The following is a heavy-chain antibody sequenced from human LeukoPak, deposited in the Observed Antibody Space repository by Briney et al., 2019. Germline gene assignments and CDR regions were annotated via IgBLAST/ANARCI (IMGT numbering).Heavy chain of an antibody. CDR3: AKDRDIILMGQGMDV. V-gene: IGHV3-23*01. Sequence: GGSLRLSCAASGFTFSSYAMSWLRQAPGKGLEWVSAISGSGGSTYYADSVKGRFTISRDNSKNTLYLQMNSLRAEDTAVYYCAKDRDIILMGQGMDVWGQGATVTVSS. CDR2: ISGSGGST. D-gene: IGHD2-8*01. CDR1: GFTFSSYA. J-gene: IGHJ6*02.